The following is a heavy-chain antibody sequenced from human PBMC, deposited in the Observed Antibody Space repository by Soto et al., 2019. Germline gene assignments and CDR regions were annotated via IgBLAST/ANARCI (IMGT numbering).Heavy chain of an antibody. V-gene: IGHV4-4*02. CDR3: ARQRWFVVTPWWFDP. D-gene: IGHD3-10*01. CDR2: IYHSGSP. CDR1: GGSVSSTNW. J-gene: IGHJ5*02. Sequence: PSETLSLTCAVSGGSVSSTNWWTCVRQPPGKRLEWIGEIYHSGSPTYSPSLRGRATISVDTSNNQLSLKLSSVTAADTAVYYYARQRWFVVTPWWFDPWGQRTLVPVSS.